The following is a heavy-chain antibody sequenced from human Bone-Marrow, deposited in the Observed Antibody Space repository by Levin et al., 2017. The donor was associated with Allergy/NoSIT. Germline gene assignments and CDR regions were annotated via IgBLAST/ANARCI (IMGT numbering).Heavy chain of an antibody. CDR3: AKEEYDSNYAPTASNYFDY. CDR2: ISPGDT. V-gene: IGHV3-23*01. D-gene: IGHD3-16*01. CDR1: GFTFSRFT. Sequence: GGSLRLSCEASGFTFSRFTMIWVRQAPGKGLEWVSAISPGDTFYGHSVNGQFTVSRDDSKNTMFLHMNDVRVEDTAVYYCAKEEYDSNYAPTASNYFDYWGQGALVSVSS. J-gene: IGHJ4*02.